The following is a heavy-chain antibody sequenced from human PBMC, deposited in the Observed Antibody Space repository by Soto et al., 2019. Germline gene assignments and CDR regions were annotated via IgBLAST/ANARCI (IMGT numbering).Heavy chain of an antibody. CDR1: GFTFSDYA. CDR3: ARRLTPSVTAMGY. CDR2: ISGDGINK. J-gene: IGHJ4*02. Sequence: QVQLVESGGGVVQPGRSLRLSCSASGFTFSDYAINWVRQAPGKGLEWVASISGDGINKYIADSVKGRFIISRDNSKNTVLLQMSSLVPEDTAVYYWARRLTPSVTAMGYWGQGTLVTVSS. D-gene: IGHD2-21*02. V-gene: IGHV3-30-3*01.